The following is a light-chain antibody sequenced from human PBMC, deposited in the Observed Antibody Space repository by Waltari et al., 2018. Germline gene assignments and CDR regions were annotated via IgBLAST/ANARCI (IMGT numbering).Light chain of an antibody. CDR3: QQYGSSLLT. CDR2: GAS. CDR1: QSVSSSY. Sequence: EIVLTQSPGTLSLSPGERATLSCRASQSVSSSYLAWYQQKPGQAPSLLIYGASSRATGSPDRFSGSGSGTDFTLTISRLEPEDFAVYYCQQYGSSLLTFGGGTKVEIK. V-gene: IGKV3-20*01. J-gene: IGKJ4*01.